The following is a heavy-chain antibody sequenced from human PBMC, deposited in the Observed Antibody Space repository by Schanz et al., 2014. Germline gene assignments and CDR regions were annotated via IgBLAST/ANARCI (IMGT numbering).Heavy chain of an antibody. Sequence: QVQLQESGPGLLKPSQTLSLTFTVSGGSVSSVGDYWSWIRQHPGKGLEWIGFISYRGSTYYNPSLKSRVTISVDTSKNQYSLILSSATAADTAVYYCARDRGHGDLPGDIWGQGTMVTVSS. D-gene: IGHD4-17*01. CDR2: ISYRGST. J-gene: IGHJ3*02. V-gene: IGHV4-31*03. CDR3: ARDRGHGDLPGDI. CDR1: GGSVSSVGDY.